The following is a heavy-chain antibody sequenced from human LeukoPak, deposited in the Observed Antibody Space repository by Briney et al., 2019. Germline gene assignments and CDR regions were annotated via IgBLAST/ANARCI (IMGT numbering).Heavy chain of an antibody. J-gene: IGHJ4*02. CDR3: ARILAVASFHPFDY. V-gene: IGHV3-33*01. Sequence: GGSLRLSCAASGFTFSSYGMHWVRQAPGKGLEWVAVIWYDGSNKYYADSVKGRFTISRDNAKKSLYLQMNSLRAEDTAVYYCARILAVASFHPFDYWGQGTLVTVSS. CDR1: GFTFSSYG. CDR2: IWYDGSNK. D-gene: IGHD6-19*01.